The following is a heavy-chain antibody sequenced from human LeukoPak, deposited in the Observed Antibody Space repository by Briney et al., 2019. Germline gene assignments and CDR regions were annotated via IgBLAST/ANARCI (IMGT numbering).Heavy chain of an antibody. CDR2: INHSGST. D-gene: IGHD2-2*02. CDR3: ARVGYCSSTSCYTDGLAYYYMDV. J-gene: IGHJ6*03. CDR1: GGSFSGYY. V-gene: IGHV4-34*01. Sequence: SETLSLTCAVYGGSFSGYYWSWVRQPPGKGLEWIGEINHSGSTNYNPSLKSRVTISVDTSKNQFSLKLSSVTAADTAVYYCARVGYCSSTSCYTDGLAYYYMDVWGKGTTVTVSS.